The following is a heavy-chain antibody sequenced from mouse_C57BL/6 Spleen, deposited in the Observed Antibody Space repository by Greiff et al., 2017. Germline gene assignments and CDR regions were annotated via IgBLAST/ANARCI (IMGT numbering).Heavy chain of an antibody. D-gene: IGHD2-4*01. CDR1: GYSITSGYY. Sequence: EVKLVESGPGLVKPSQSLSLTCSVTGYSITSGYYWNWIRQFPGNKLEWMGYISYDGSNNYNPSLKNRISITRDTSKNQFCLKLNSVTTEDTATYYCARGLYDYAFFDYWGQGTTLTVSS. J-gene: IGHJ2*01. CDR2: ISYDGSN. V-gene: IGHV3-6*01. CDR3: ARGLYDYAFFDY.